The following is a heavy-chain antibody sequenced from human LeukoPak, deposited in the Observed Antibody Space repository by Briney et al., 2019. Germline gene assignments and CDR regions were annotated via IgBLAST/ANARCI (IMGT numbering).Heavy chain of an antibody. CDR1: GYSISSGYY. D-gene: IGHD6-13*01. CDR2: IYHSGKS. V-gene: IGHV4-38-2*02. Sequence: SETLSLTCSVSGYSISSGYYWDWIRQPPGKGLGWIASIYHSGKSYYNPSLESRVTISVDTSKNQFSLKLSSVTAADTAVYYCAREGLGWYSSSWYTGTNFDYWGQGTLVTVSS. CDR3: AREGLGWYSSSWYTGTNFDY. J-gene: IGHJ4*02.